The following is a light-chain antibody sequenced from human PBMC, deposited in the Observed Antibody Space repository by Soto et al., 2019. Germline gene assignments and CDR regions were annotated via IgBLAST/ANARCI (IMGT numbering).Light chain of an antibody. CDR2: EVS. CDR1: SSDVGNYKY. V-gene: IGLV2-14*01. Sequence: QSVLTQPASVSGSPGQSITISCTGTSSDVGNYKYVSWYQQHPGKAPKLIIYEVSNRPSGVCDRFSGSKSGNTASLTISGLQAEDETDYYCLSYTSSGTYVFGTGTKVTVL. J-gene: IGLJ1*01. CDR3: LSYTSSGTYV.